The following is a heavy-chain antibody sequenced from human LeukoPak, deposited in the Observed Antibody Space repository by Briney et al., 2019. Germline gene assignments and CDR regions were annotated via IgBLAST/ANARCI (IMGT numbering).Heavy chain of an antibody. J-gene: IGHJ4*02. CDR1: GASISSSSYY. D-gene: IGHD3-9*01. V-gene: IGHV4-39*07. CDR2: NYYSGSN. CDR3: AREIRGGYYEILTGYPVGRNDYFDY. Sequence: PSEPLSLTSTVSGASISSSSYYWGWIRQPPGKGLEWIGSNYYSGSNYYNPSLKRRVTISVDTSKNQFSLKLSSVTAADTAVYYCAREIRGGYYEILTGYPVGRNDYFDYWGQGTLVTVSS.